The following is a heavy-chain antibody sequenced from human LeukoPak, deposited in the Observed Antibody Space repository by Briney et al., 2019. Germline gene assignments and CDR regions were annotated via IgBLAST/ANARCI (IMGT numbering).Heavy chain of an antibody. J-gene: IGHJ6*03. CDR2: INHSGST. V-gene: IGHV4-34*01. Sequence: SSETLSLTCAVYGGSFSGYYWSWIRQPPGKGLEWIGEINHSGSTNYNPSLKSRVTISVDTSKNQFSLKLSSVTAADTAVYYCASLPPSSYMDVWGKGTTVTVSS. CDR3: ASLPPSSYMDV. CDR1: GGSFSGYY.